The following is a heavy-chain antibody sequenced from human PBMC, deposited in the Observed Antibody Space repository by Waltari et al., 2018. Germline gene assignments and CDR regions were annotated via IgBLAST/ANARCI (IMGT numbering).Heavy chain of an antibody. CDR3: ARTSTRDFYYMDV. Sequence: EVQLVQSGAEVKKPGESLRISCEGSGYDFSTYWITWVRHRPGKGLEWMGRIDPSDSYTNYSPSFRGHVTISVDRSISTACIQWSGLRASDTAIYYCARTSTRDFYYMDVWGKGTTVTVSS. CDR1: GYDFSTYW. J-gene: IGHJ6*03. D-gene: IGHD1-1*01. CDR2: IDPSDSYT. V-gene: IGHV5-10-1*01.